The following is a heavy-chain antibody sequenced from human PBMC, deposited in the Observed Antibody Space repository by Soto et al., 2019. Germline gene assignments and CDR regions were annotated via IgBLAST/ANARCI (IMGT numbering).Heavy chain of an antibody. CDR1: GFSLSTSGVG. J-gene: IGHJ3*02. CDR2: IYWNDDK. CDR3: AHRRQTYNWNSDDAFDI. D-gene: IGHD1-7*01. V-gene: IGHV2-5*01. Sequence: SGPTLVKPTQTLTLTCTFSGFSLSTSGVGVGWIRQPPGKALEWLALIYWNDDKRYSPSLKSRLTITKDTSKNQVVLTMTNMDPVDTATYYCAHRRQTYNWNSDDAFDIWGQGTMVTVSS.